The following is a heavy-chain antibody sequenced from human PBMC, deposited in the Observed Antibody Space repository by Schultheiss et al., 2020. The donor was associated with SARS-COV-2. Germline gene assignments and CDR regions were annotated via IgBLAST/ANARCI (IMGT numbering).Heavy chain of an antibody. CDR2: IGTAGDT. V-gene: IGHV3-13*04. CDR3: ATLDIVVVPAARYYYMDV. D-gene: IGHD2-2*01. Sequence: GGSLRLSCAASGFTFSSYDMHWVRQATGKGLEWVSAIGTAGDTYYQGSVKGRFTISRENAKNSLYLQMNSLRAEDTALYYCATLDIVVVPAARYYYMDVWGKGTTVTVSS. CDR1: GFTFSSYD. J-gene: IGHJ6*03.